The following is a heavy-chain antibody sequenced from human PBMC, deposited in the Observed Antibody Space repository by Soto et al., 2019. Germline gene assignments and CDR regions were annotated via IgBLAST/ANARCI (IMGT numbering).Heavy chain of an antibody. V-gene: IGHV3-11*06. CDR3: ERAAVVAVAGTPYNWFDP. Sequence: GGALRLSCTASGFPFSDYYMSLIRRSPGKGLEWVSYISRGSGYTDYADSVKGRFTISRDNAKNSLYLQMNSLGADDTGIYLCERAAVVAVAGTPYNWFDPWCQGKRVTVAS. D-gene: IGHD6-19*01. CDR1: GFPFSDYY. J-gene: IGHJ5*02. CDR2: ISRGSGYT.